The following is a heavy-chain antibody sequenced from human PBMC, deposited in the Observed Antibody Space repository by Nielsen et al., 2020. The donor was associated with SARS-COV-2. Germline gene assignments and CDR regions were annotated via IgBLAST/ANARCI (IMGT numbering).Heavy chain of an antibody. D-gene: IGHD4-11*01. V-gene: IGHV3-30*04. CDR3: ARENDYTNYFEW. Sequence: GGSLRLSCTASGLSFNNYPLYWVRQVPGKGLEWVALISYDGIDKYYRDSVQGRFTISRDNSRNTLYLEMSSLRAEDTAVYYCARENDYTNYFEWWGQGTLVTVSS. J-gene: IGHJ4*02. CDR1: GLSFNNYP. CDR2: ISYDGIDK.